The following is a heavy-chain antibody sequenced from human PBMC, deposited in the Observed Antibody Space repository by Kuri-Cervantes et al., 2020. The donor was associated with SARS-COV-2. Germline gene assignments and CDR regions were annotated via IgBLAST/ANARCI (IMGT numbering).Heavy chain of an antibody. CDR2: ISGSGGST. CDR3: VRDGDHWNFDY. V-gene: IGHV3-23*01. CDR1: GFTFSSYA. D-gene: IGHD1-1*01. J-gene: IGHJ4*02. Sequence: LSLTCAASGFTFSSYAMSWVRQAPGKGLEWVSAISGSGGSTYYADSVKGRFTISRDNSKNTLYLQMSSLRAEDTAVYYCVRDGDHWNFDYWGQGTLVTVSS.